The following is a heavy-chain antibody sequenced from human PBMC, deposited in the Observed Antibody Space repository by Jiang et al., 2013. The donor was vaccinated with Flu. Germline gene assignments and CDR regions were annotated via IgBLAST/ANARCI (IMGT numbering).Heavy chain of an antibody. CDR3: ARVNRKWIQLWLPVDY. Sequence: SGGGVVQPGRSLRLSCAASGFTFSSYAMHWVRQAPGKGLEWVAVISYDGSNKYYADSVKGRFTISRDNSKNTLYLQMNSLRAEDTAVYYCARVNRKWIQLWLPVDYWDQGTLVTVSS. V-gene: IGHV3-30-3*01. D-gene: IGHD5-18*01. CDR1: GFTFSSYA. CDR2: ISYDGSNK. J-gene: IGHJ4*02.